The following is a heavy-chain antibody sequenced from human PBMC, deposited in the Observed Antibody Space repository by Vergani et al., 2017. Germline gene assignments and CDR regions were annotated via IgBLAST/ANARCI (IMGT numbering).Heavy chain of an antibody. J-gene: IGHJ4*02. V-gene: IGHV1-69*05. Sequence: QVQLVQSGAEVKKPGSSVKVSCKASGGTFSSYAISWVRQAPGQGLEWMGGIIPIFGTANYAQKFQGRVTMTTDTSTSTAYLELRSLRSDDTALYYCARRVVAGRNSLRHLDYWGQGTLVTVSS. CDR1: GGTFSSYA. CDR3: ARRVVAGRNSLRHLDY. D-gene: IGHD2-15*01. CDR2: IIPIFGTA.